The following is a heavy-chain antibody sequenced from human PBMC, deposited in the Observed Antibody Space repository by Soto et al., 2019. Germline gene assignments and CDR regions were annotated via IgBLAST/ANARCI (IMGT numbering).Heavy chain of an antibody. Sequence: ASVKVSCKASGGTFSSYAISWVRQAPGQGLEWMGGIIPIFGTANYAQKFQGRVTITADESTSTAYMELSSLRSEDTAVYYCARRLFSIAAPLADWFDPWGQGTLVTVSS. J-gene: IGHJ5*02. CDR1: GGTFSSYA. CDR3: ARRLFSIAAPLADWFDP. CDR2: IIPIFGTA. D-gene: IGHD6-6*01. V-gene: IGHV1-69*13.